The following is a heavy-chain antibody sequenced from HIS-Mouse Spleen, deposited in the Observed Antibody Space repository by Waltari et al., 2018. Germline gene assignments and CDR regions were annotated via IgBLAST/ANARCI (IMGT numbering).Heavy chain of an antibody. CDR1: GGSISSTSYY. V-gene: IGHV4-39*07. D-gene: IGHD6-13*01. Sequence: QLQLQESGPGLVKPSETLSLTCTVSGGSISSTSYYWCWIRQPPGKGLEWIGRIYYSGSTYYNPSLKSRVTISVDTSKNQFSLKLSSVTAADTAVYYCAREIPYSSSWYDWYFDLWGRGTLVTVSS. J-gene: IGHJ2*01. CDR2: IYYSGST. CDR3: AREIPYSSSWYDWYFDL.